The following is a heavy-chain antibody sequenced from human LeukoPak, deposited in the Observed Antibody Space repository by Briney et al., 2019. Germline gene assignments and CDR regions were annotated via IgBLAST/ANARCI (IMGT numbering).Heavy chain of an antibody. CDR1: GDSFSSNSAV. J-gene: IGHJ3*02. Sequence: SQTLSLTCAISGDSFSSNSAVWAWLRQSPARGLEWLGSTYYRSKWYNGYAVSVKGLITINPDTSKNQFSLQLDSVTPEDTAVYYCASAASYYGDTAFDIWGQGTMVTVSS. D-gene: IGHD4-17*01. CDR2: TYYRSKWYN. CDR3: ASAASYYGDTAFDI. V-gene: IGHV6-1*01.